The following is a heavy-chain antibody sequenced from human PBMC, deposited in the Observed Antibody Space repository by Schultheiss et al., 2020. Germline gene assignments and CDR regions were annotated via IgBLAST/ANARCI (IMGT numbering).Heavy chain of an antibody. V-gene: IGHV3-15*07. CDR2: IKSKTDGGTT. CDR3: ARDGDLYERHSGSYPDDY. Sequence: WGSLRLSCAGSGFTFNSYGMNWVRQAPGKGLEWVGRIKSKTDGGTTDYAAPVKGRFTISRDDSKNTLYLQMNSLRAEDTAVYYCARDGDLYERHSGSYPDDYWGQGTLVTVSS. CDR1: GFTFNSYG. J-gene: IGHJ4*02. D-gene: IGHD1-26*01.